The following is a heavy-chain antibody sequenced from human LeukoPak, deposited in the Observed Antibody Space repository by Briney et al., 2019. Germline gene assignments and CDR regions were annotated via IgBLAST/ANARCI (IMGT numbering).Heavy chain of an antibody. D-gene: IGHD2-2*03. CDR2: IYYSGST. CDR1: GGSISGYY. J-gene: IGHJ5*02. V-gene: IGHV4-59*08. Sequence: PSETLSLTCTVSGGSISGYYWSWIRQPPGKGLECIGYIYYSGSTNYNPSLKSRVTISVDTSKNQFSLKLSSVTAADTAVYYCARSGFCSSTSCYPNWFDPWGQGTLVTVSS. CDR3: ARSGFCSSTSCYPNWFDP.